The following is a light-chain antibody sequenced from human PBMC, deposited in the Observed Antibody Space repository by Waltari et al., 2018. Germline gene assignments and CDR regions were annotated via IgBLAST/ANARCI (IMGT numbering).Light chain of an antibody. CDR1: SLRSYY. V-gene: IGLV3-19*01. Sequence: SSELTQDPAVSVALGQPVRITCQGDSLRSYYASWYQQKPGQAPVLVIYGKNNRPSGIPDRFSGSSSGNTASLTITGAQAEDEADYYCNSRDSSGNPRFGGGTKLTVL. CDR3: NSRDSSGNPR. J-gene: IGLJ2*01. CDR2: GKN.